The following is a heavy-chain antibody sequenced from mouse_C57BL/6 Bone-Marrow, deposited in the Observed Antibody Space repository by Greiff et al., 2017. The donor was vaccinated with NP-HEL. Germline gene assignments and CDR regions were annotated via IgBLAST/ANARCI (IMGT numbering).Heavy chain of an antibody. D-gene: IGHD2-5*01. CDR1: GFTFSSYT. J-gene: IGHJ2*01. CDR2: ISGGGGNT. CDR3: ARHYSNYDYFDY. V-gene: IGHV5-9*01. Sequence: EVMLVESGGGLVKPGGSLKLSCAASGFTFSSYTMSWVRQTPEKRLEWVATISGGGGNTYYPDSVKGRFTISRDNAKNTLYLPMSSLRSEDTALYYCARHYSNYDYFDYWGQGTTLTVSS.